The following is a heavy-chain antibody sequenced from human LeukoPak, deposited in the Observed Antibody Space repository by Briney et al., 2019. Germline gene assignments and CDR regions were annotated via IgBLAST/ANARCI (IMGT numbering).Heavy chain of an antibody. CDR2: IIPIFGTA. CDR1: GGTFSSYA. Sequence: SVKVSCKASGGTFSSYAISWVRQAPGQGLEWMGGIIPIFGTANYAQKFQGRVTITADESTSTAYMELSSLRSEDTAVYYCAREIYDFGYYYYYYMDVWGKGTTVTVSS. J-gene: IGHJ6*03. CDR3: AREIYDFGYYYYYYMDV. D-gene: IGHD3-3*01. V-gene: IGHV1-69*13.